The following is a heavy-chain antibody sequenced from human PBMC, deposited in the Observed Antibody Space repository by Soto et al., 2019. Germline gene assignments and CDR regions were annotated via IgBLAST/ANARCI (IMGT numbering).Heavy chain of an antibody. V-gene: IGHV1-46*01. CDR1: GYTFTSYY. Sequence: GASVKVSCKASGYTFTSYYMHWVRQAPGQGLEWMGIINPSGGSTSYAQKFQGRVTMTRDTSTSTVYMELSSLRSEDTAVYYCARHRIAAAGIYYYYYYGMDVWGQGTTVTVS. CDR2: INPSGGST. CDR3: ARHRIAAAGIYYYYYYGMDV. D-gene: IGHD6-13*01. J-gene: IGHJ6*02.